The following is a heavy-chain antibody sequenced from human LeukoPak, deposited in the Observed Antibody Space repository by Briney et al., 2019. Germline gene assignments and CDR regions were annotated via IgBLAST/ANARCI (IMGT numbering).Heavy chain of an antibody. V-gene: IGHV6-1*01. CDR2: TYYRSQWYI. Sequence: SQTLSLTCGISGDSVSSNSAAWNWIRQSPSRGLEWLGRTYYRSQWYIDYAVSVKSRITINPDTSKNQFSLQLSSVTPEDTASYHCARGTSGHFDYWGQGTLVTVSS. CDR3: ARGTSGHFDY. D-gene: IGHD1-26*01. CDR1: GDSVSSNSAA. J-gene: IGHJ4*02.